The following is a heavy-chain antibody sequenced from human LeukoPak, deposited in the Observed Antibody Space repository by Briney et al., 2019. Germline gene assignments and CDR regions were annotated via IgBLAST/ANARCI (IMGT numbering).Heavy chain of an antibody. J-gene: IGHJ4*02. D-gene: IGHD4-17*01. Sequence: GRSLRLSCAASGFTFSSYAMHWVHQAPGKGLEWVAVISYDGSNKYYADSVKGRFTISRDNSKNTLYLQMNSLRAEDTAVYYCARDVDYGDPLDYWGQGTLVTVSS. V-gene: IGHV3-30*04. CDR2: ISYDGSNK. CDR3: ARDVDYGDPLDY. CDR1: GFTFSSYA.